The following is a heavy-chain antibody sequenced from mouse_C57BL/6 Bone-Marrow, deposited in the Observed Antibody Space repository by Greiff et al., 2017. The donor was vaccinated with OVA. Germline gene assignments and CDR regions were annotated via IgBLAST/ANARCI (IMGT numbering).Heavy chain of an antibody. V-gene: IGHV1-69*01. D-gene: IGHD2-4*01. CDR2: IDPSDSYT. J-gene: IGHJ4*01. Sequence: VQLQQPGAELVMPGASVKLSCKASGYTFTSYWMHWVKQRPGQGLEWIGEIDPSDSYTNYNQKFKGKSTLTVDKSSSTAYMQRSSLTSEDSAVYYCARRLYRGLVDYWGQGTSVTVSS. CDR3: ARRLYRGLVDY. CDR1: GYTFTSYW.